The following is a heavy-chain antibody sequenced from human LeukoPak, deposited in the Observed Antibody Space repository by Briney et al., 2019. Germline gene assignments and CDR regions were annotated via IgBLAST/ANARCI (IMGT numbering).Heavy chain of an antibody. D-gene: IGHD1-26*01. CDR2: IWYDGSNK. CDR1: GFTFSSYG. CDR3: ARESPLGSGSYSVSPRAFDI. J-gene: IGHJ3*02. V-gene: IGHV3-33*01. Sequence: GGSLRLSCAASGFTFSSYGMHWVRQAPGKGLEWVAVIWYDGSNKYYADSVKGRFTISRDNSKNTLYLQMNSLRAEDTAVYYCARESPLGSGSYSVSPRAFDIWGQGTMVTVSS.